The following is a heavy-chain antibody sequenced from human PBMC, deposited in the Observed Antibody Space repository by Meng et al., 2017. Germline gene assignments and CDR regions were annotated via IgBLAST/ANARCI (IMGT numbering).Heavy chain of an antibody. Sequence: QVQLQESGPRLVRPSQTLSLTCTVSGASLTSGIFWIWIRQPPGKGLEYIGYISYNGATYYNPSLKSRLTMSVDTAKNQFSLSLSSVTAADTAVYYCARVVGDCASCYKGWFDPWGQGTLVTVSS. D-gene: IGHD2-2*02. CDR3: ARVVGDCASCYKGWFDP. J-gene: IGHJ5*02. CDR1: GASLTSGIF. CDR2: ISYNGAT. V-gene: IGHV4-30-4*01.